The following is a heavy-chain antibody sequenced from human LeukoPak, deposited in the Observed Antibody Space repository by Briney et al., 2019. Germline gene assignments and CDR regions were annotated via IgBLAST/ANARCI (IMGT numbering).Heavy chain of an antibody. Sequence: ASVKVSCKASGGTFSSYAISWLRQAPGQGLEWMGGIIPIFGTANYAQKFQGRVTITADESTSTAYMELSSLRSEDTAVYYCARKGIAAAPFDYWGQGTLVTVSS. D-gene: IGHD6-13*01. CDR2: IIPIFGTA. CDR3: ARKGIAAAPFDY. V-gene: IGHV1-69*13. CDR1: GGTFSSYA. J-gene: IGHJ4*02.